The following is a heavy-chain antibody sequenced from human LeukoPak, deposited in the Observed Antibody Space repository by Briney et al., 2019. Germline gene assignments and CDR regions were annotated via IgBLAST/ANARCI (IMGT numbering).Heavy chain of an antibody. V-gene: IGHV1-69*13. J-gene: IGHJ1*01. Sequence: ASVKVSCKASGSTFSTYAVNWVRQAPGQGLEWMGGIIPILGTSNYAQSFQGRLTITADESSGTAYMALSSLRSEDTAIYYCATTRDYYDNSGYILLQDWGQGTLVTVST. CDR2: IIPILGTS. D-gene: IGHD3-22*01. CDR1: GSTFSTYA. CDR3: ATTRDYYDNSGYILLQD.